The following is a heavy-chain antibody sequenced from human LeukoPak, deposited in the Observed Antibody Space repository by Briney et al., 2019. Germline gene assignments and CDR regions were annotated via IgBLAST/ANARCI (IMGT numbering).Heavy chain of an antibody. CDR3: ARAPLQTYYYDSSGYNFDY. CDR2: IYHSGST. Sequence: PSETLSLTCAVSGGSISSSNWWRWVRQPPGKGLEWIGEIYHSGSTNYNPSLKSRVTISVDKSKNQFSLKLSSVTAADTAVYYCARAPLQTYYYDSSGYNFDYWGQGTLVTVSS. J-gene: IGHJ4*02. V-gene: IGHV4-4*02. D-gene: IGHD3-22*01. CDR1: GGSISSSNW.